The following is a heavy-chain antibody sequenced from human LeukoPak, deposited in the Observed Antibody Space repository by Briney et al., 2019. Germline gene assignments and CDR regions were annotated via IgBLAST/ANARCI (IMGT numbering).Heavy chain of an antibody. CDR1: GVSFSGYY. Sequence: SETLSLTCAVYGVSFSGYYWSWIRQPPGKGLEWIGEINHSGSTNYNPSLKSRVTISVDTSKNQFSLKLSSVTAADTAVYYCARAVPAANYNWFDPWGQGTLVTVSS. J-gene: IGHJ5*02. D-gene: IGHD2-2*01. V-gene: IGHV4-34*01. CDR3: ARAVPAANYNWFDP. CDR2: INHSGST.